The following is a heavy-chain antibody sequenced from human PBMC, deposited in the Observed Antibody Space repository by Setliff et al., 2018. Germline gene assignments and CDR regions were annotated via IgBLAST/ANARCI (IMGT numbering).Heavy chain of an antibody. CDR3: AKGLKSSGPDWYFDY. D-gene: IGHD3-22*01. J-gene: IGHJ4*02. V-gene: IGHV3-23*01. CDR2: INNSGGEI. CDR1: GFTFNNYF. Sequence: GGSLRLSCAASGFTFNNYFMIWVRQAPGKGLEWVSSINNSGGEIHYADSVRGRFTISRDNSKNTLYLQMNSLRAEDTAVYYCAKGLKSSGPDWYFDYWGPGTLVTVSS.